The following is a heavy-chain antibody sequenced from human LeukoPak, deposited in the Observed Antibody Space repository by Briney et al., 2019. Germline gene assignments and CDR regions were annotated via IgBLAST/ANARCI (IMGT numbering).Heavy chain of an antibody. CDR3: ARERIVRYYFDY. J-gene: IGHJ4*02. V-gene: IGHV3-30-3*01. Sequence: GRSLRLSCAASGFTFSSYAMHWVRQAPGKGLEWVAVISYGGSNKYYADSVKGRFTISRDNSKNTLYLQMNSLRAEDTAVYYCARERIVRYYFDYWGQGTLVTVSS. CDR2: ISYGGSNK. D-gene: IGHD3-22*01. CDR1: GFTFSSYA.